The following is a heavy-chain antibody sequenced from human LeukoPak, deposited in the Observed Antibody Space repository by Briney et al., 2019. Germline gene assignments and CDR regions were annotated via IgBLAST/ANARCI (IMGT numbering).Heavy chain of an antibody. Sequence: SETLSLTCAVYGGSFRGYYWSWIRQPPGKGLEWIGEINHSGSTNYNPSLKSRVTIPVDTSKNQFSLKLSSVTAADTAVYYCARPARSSGKRYMDVWGKGTTVTISS. J-gene: IGHJ6*03. V-gene: IGHV4-34*01. CDR3: ARPARSSGKRYMDV. CDR1: GGSFRGYY. CDR2: INHSGST. D-gene: IGHD6-19*01.